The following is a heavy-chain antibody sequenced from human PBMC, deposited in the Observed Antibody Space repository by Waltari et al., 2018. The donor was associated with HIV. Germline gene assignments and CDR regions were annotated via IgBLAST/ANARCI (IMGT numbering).Heavy chain of an antibody. J-gene: IGHJ4*02. CDR3: AGGGFYGSGSKVN. V-gene: IGHV3-7*04. Sequence: EVQLVESGGGLVQPGGSLRLSCAASGFTFSSYWMSWVRQAPGKGMEWVDNIKQDGSEKYYVDSVNGRFTISRDNGENSLYLQMNSLRAEDTAVYYCAGGGFYGSGSKVNWGQGTLVTVSS. CDR2: IKQDGSEK. D-gene: IGHD3-10*01. CDR1: GFTFSSYW.